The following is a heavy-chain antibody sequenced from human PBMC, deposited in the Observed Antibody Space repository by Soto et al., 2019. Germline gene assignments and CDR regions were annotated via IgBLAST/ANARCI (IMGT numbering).Heavy chain of an antibody. CDR3: ARGLTTMVRGVSTVWFDP. V-gene: IGHV4-34*01. CDR1: GGSFSGYY. D-gene: IGHD3-10*01. J-gene: IGHJ5*02. CDR2: INHSGST. Sequence: SETLSLTCAVYGGSFSGYYWSWIRQPPGKGLEWIGEINHSGSTNYNPSLKSRVTISVDTSKNQFSLKLSSVTAADTAVYYCARGLTTMVRGVSTVWFDPWGQGTLVTVSS.